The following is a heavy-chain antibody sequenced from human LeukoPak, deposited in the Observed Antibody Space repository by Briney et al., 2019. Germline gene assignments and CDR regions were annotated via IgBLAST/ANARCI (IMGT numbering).Heavy chain of an antibody. D-gene: IGHD3-16*02. CDR2: TGGSGAST. Sequence: GGSLRLSCAASGFTFSSYAMSWVRQAPGQGLEWVSATGGSGASTYYAVSVKGRFTISRDKSKNTMYLQMNSLRAEDTAVNSGAKVVDAWGVRLGELSLWGQGTLVTVSS. CDR3: AKVVDAWGVRLGELSL. J-gene: IGHJ4*02. V-gene: IGHV3-23*01. CDR1: GFTFSSYA.